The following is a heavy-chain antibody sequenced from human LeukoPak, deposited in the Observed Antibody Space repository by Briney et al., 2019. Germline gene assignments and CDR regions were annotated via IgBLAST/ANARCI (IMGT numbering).Heavy chain of an antibody. V-gene: IGHV3-66*01. J-gene: IGHJ4*02. CDR3: YSMIVVTIRLINDY. CDR1: GFTVSSNY. Sequence: GGSLRLSCAASGFTVSSNYMSWVRQAPGKGLEWVSVIYTGGSTYYADSVKGRFTISRDNSKNTLYLQMNSLRAEDTAVYYCYSMIVVTIRLINDYWGQGTLVTVSS. CDR2: IYTGGST. D-gene: IGHD3-22*01.